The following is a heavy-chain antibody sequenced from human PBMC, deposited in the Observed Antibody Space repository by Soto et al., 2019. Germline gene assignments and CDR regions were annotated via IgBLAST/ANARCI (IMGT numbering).Heavy chain of an antibody. CDR1: GFTFSSYA. CDR2: ISSNGGST. J-gene: IGHJ3*02. D-gene: IGHD6-13*01. V-gene: IGHV3-64*04. Sequence: PGGSLRLSCSASGFTFSSYAMHWVRQAPGKGLEYVSAISSNGGSTSYAQKFQGRVTMTRDTSTSTVYMELSSLRSEDTAVYYCASAIAAAGTQHAFDIWGQGTMVTVSS. CDR3: ASAIAAAGTQHAFDI.